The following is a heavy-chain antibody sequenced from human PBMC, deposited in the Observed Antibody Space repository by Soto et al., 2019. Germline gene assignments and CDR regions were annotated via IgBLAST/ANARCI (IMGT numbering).Heavy chain of an antibody. D-gene: IGHD6-19*01. Sequence: LCESLKMSCQASGYSFTSYWIAWVRQMPFKGLEWMGIIYPGDSDTRYSPSFQGQVTISADKSISTAYLQWNSLKASDTAMFYCARSSAWSGNVIFLFDYWGQGTLVTVSS. CDR2: IYPGDSDT. CDR1: GYSFTSYW. J-gene: IGHJ4*02. CDR3: ARSSAWSGNVIFLFDY. V-gene: IGHV5-51*01.